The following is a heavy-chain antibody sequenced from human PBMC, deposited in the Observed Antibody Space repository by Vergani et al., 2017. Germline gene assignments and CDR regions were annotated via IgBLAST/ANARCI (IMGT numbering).Heavy chain of an antibody. CDR3: ASSNWNHVRPIYAFDI. CDR2: INPNSGGT. CDR1: GYTFTGYY. D-gene: IGHD1-14*01. V-gene: IGHV1-2*02. J-gene: IGHJ3*02. Sequence: QVQLVQSGAEVKKPGASVKVSCKASGYTFTGYYMHWVRQAPGQGLEWMGWINPNSGGTNYAQKFQGRVTMTRDTSISTAYMELSSLRADDKAVYYCASSNWNHVRPIYAFDIWGQGTMVTVSS.